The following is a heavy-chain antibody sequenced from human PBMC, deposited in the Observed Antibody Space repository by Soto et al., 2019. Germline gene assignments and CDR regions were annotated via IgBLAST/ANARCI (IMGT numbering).Heavy chain of an antibody. J-gene: IGHJ6*03. Sequence: ASVKVSCKASGYTFTSYAMHWVRQAPGQRLEWMGWINAGNGNTKYSQKFQGRVTITRDTSASTAYMELSSLRSEDTAVYYCARVSRRITMVRGVIINSWNTPYCYMDVWGKGTTVTVSS. D-gene: IGHD3-10*01. V-gene: IGHV1-3*01. CDR2: INAGNGNT. CDR3: ARVSRRITMVRGVIINSWNTPYCYMDV. CDR1: GYTFTSYA.